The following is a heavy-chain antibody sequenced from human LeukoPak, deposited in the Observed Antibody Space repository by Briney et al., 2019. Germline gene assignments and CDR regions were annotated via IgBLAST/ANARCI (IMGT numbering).Heavy chain of an antibody. J-gene: IGHJ6*03. CDR3: ARDLIAVAGRGDYYYYYMDV. V-gene: IGHV4-61*02. Sequence: SQTLSLTCTVSGVSVSRNSYYWSWIRQSAGKGLEWIGRIYIDGTTDYNPSLKSRVTMSLDMSKNQFSLKLSSVTAADTAVYYCARDLIAVAGRGDYYYYYMDVWGKGTTVTVSS. CDR2: IYIDGTT. D-gene: IGHD6-19*01. CDR1: GVSVSRNSYY.